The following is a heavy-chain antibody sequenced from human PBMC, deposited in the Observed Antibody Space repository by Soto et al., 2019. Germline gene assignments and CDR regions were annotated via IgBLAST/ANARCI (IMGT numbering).Heavy chain of an antibody. CDR2: SSGSGGTI. D-gene: IGHD1-20*01. Sequence: EVQLVESGGALAQPGGSLRLSCAASGFTFIDYNMNWVRQAPVKGLEWVSYSSGSGGTIYYADSVKGRFTISRDNDKNSLFLHMTSLRDEDTAMYYCARDYKPHHIRTWVDPWGQGTLVTVSS. J-gene: IGHJ5*02. V-gene: IGHV3-48*02. CDR1: GFTFIDYN. CDR3: ARDYKPHHIRTWVDP.